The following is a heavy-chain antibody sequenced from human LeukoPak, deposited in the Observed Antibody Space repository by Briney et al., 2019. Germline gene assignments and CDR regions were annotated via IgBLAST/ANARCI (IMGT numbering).Heavy chain of an antibody. D-gene: IGHD1-26*01. CDR3: AKDSSGATNY. CDR2: ISYDGSNK. CDR1: GFTFSSYG. V-gene: IGHV3-30*18. J-gene: IGHJ4*02. Sequence: GRSLRLPCAASGFTFSSYGMHWVRQAPGKGLEWVAVISYDGSNKYYADSVKGRFTISRDNSKNTLYLQMSSRRAEDTAVYYCAKDSSGATNYWGQGTLVTVSS.